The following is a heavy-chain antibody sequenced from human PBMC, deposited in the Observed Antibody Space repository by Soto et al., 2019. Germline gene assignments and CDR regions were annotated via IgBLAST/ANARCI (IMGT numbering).Heavy chain of an antibody. CDR3: TRGGPDAFCGGGRCYFDC. D-gene: IGHD2-15*01. CDR1: GFTFDDFA. Sequence: EVQLVESGGGLVQPGRSLRLSCAASGFTFDDFAMHWVRRVPGKGLEWVSSITWNSNVIGYADSVKGRFTISRDNAKNSLYLQMNSLRPEDTAFYYCTRGGPDAFCGGGRCYFDCWGQGTLVTVSS. CDR2: ITWNSNVI. V-gene: IGHV3-9*01. J-gene: IGHJ4*02.